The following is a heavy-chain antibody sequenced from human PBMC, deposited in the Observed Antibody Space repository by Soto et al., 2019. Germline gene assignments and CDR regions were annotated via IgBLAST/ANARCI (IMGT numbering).Heavy chain of an antibody. CDR3: AGDRAGSWGLATFDY. Sequence: ASVKVSCKASGYTFTSYGISWVRQAPGQGLEWMGWISAYNGNTNYAQKLQGRVTMTTDTSTSTAYMELRSLRSDDTAVYYCAGDRAGSWGLATFDYWGRGTLVTVSS. CDR2: ISAYNGNT. CDR1: GYTFTSYG. J-gene: IGHJ4*02. V-gene: IGHV1-18*01. D-gene: IGHD6-13*01.